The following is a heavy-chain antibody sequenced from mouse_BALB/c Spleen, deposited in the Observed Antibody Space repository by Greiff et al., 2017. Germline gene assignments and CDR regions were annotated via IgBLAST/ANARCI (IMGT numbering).Heavy chain of an antibody. CDR1: GYTFTSYW. Sequence: QVQLKQSGAELARPGASVKLSCKASGYTFTSYWMQWVKQRPGQGLEWIGAIYPGDGDTRYTQKFKGKATLTADKSSSTAYMQLSSLASEDSAVYYCAREKYDYDESWYFDVWGAGTTVTVSS. J-gene: IGHJ1*01. CDR2: IYPGDGDT. CDR3: AREKYDYDESWYFDV. D-gene: IGHD2-4*01. V-gene: IGHV1-87*01.